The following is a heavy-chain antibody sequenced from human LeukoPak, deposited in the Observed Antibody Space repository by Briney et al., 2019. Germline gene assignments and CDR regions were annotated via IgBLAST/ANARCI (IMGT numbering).Heavy chain of an antibody. CDR2: ISGSGGST. J-gene: IGHJ4*02. Sequence: GGSLRLSCAASGFTFSSYAMSWVRQAPGKGLEWVSAISGSGGSTYYADSVKGRFTISRDNSKNTLYLQMNSLRAEDTAVYYCARGQYYYDSSGYYDYWGQGTLVTVSS. CDR1: GFTFSSYA. V-gene: IGHV3-23*01. D-gene: IGHD3-22*01. CDR3: ARGQYYYDSSGYYDY.